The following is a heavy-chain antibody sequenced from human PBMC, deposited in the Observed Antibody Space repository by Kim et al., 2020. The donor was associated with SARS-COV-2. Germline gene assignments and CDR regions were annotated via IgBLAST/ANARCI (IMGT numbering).Heavy chain of an antibody. D-gene: IGHD2-21*02. CDR1: GFTFDDYG. CDR2: INWNSGSI. CDR3: ARWAVTANWFDT. J-gene: IGHJ5*02. Sequence: GGSLRLSCVVSGFTFDDYGMSWVRQAPGKGLEWVSGINWNSGSINYTDSVKSRFTVSRDNGKNSLYLQMNNLRAEDTALYHCARWAVTANWFDTWGQGTLVTVSS. V-gene: IGHV3-20*01.